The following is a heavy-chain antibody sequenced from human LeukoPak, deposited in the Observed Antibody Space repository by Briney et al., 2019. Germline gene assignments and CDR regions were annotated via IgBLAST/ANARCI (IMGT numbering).Heavy chain of an antibody. J-gene: IGHJ4*02. CDR3: ARGPYYYDSSGYIDY. D-gene: IGHD3-22*01. Sequence: PGRSLRLSCAASVFTFSSYAMHWVRQAPAKGLEWVAVISYDGSNKYYADSVKGRFTISRDNSKNTLYLQMNSLRAEDTAVYYCARGPYYYDSSGYIDYWGQGTLVTVSS. CDR2: ISYDGSNK. CDR1: VFTFSSYA. V-gene: IGHV3-30-3*01.